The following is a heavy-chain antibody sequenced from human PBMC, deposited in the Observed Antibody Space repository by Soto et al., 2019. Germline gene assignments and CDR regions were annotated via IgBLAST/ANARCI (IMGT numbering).Heavy chain of an antibody. CDR1: GYTFTYRY. V-gene: IGHV1-45*02. D-gene: IGHD6-19*01. J-gene: IGHJ3*02. CDR2: ITPFNGNT. Sequence: ASVKVSCKASGYTFTYRYLHWVRQAPGQALEWMGWITPFNGNTNYAQKFQDRVTITRDRSMSTAYMELSSLRSEDTAMYYCASLSIAVAGIPPPGAFDIWGQGTMVTVSS. CDR3: ASLSIAVAGIPPPGAFDI.